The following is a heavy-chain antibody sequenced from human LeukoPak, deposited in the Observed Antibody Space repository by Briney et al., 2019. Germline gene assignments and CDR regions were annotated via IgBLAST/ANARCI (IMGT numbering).Heavy chain of an antibody. CDR3: ARVVLGRRWLQSSYYYGMDV. J-gene: IGHJ6*02. V-gene: IGHV1-69*13. CDR1: GGIFSSYA. CDR2: IIPIFGTP. Sequence: SVKVSCKASGGIFSSYAISWVRQAPGQGLEWMGGIIPIFGTPNYAQKFQGRVTITADEPTSTAYMELSSLRSEDTAVYYCARVVLGRRWLQSSYYYGMDVWGQGTTVTVSS. D-gene: IGHD5-24*01.